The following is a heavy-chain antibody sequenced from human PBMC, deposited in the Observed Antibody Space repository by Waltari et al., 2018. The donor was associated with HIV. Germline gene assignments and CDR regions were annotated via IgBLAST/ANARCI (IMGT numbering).Heavy chain of an antibody. Sequence: EVELLEAGGGLVQPGGSLRLFCAASGFTFRGSPMRRGREAPVRGLGCVSGIRGGGGSTYYADSVTGRITISRDNSKSTVYLQMNSLGDEDAAIYDWAKDPGMDVWGQGTTVTVSS. CDR1: GFTFRGSP. CDR3: AKDPGMDV. CDR2: IRGGGGST. V-gene: IGHV3-23*01. J-gene: IGHJ6*02.